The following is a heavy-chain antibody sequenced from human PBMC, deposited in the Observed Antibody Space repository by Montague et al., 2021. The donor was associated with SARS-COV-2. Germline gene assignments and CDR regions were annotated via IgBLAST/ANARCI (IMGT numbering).Heavy chain of an antibody. CDR3: ARGLGRPGTIFGVAPY. CDR2: INHSGST. Sequence: ETLSLTCGVYGGSFSGYYWSWIRQPPGKGLQWIGGINHSGSTNYNSSLNSRGTISLDTSKNQFSLKLTSVSAADTAVYYCARGLGRPGTIFGVAPYWGQGPLVTVSS. J-gene: IGHJ4*02. CDR1: GGSFSGYY. V-gene: IGHV4-34*01. D-gene: IGHD3-3*01.